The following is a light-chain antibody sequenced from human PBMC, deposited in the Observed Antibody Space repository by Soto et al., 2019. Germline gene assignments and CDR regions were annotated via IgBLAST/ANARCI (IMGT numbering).Light chain of an antibody. CDR3: QQYGSSPGT. CDR2: GAS. V-gene: IGKV3-20*01. J-gene: IGKJ1*01. Sequence: EIALTQSPGTLSLSPGERATLSCRASQSVTSNYLAWYQQKPGQAPRLLMFGASIRDTGISDRFIGSGSGTDFTLTISRLEPEDAAVFYCQQYGSSPGTFGQGTKVEVK. CDR1: QSVTSNY.